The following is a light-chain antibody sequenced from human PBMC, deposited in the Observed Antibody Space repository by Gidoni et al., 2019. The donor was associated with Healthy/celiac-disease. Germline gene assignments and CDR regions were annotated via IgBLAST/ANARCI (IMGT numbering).Light chain of an antibody. J-gene: IGKJ4*01. Sequence: EIVLTQSPATLSSSPGERATLSCTASHSISSSYLAWYQQKPGQAPRLLIYGASSRATGIPDRFSGSGSGTDFTLTISRLESEDFAVYYCQQYGSSPPDTFGGGTKVEIK. CDR1: HSISSSY. CDR2: GAS. CDR3: QQYGSSPPDT. V-gene: IGKV3-20*01.